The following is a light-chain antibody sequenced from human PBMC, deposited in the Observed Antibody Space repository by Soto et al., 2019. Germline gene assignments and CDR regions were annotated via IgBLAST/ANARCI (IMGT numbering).Light chain of an antibody. V-gene: IGKV3-20*01. J-gene: IGKJ2*01. Sequence: EVVLTQSPGTLSLSPGERATLSCRASQSVSNNYLAWYQQKPGQSPTLLIFGSSDRATGIPDRFSGSGSGTDFTLAICSLEPEDFAVYYCQQYGSSPPYTFGQGTKLEIK. CDR3: QQYGSSPPYT. CDR1: QSVSNNY. CDR2: GSS.